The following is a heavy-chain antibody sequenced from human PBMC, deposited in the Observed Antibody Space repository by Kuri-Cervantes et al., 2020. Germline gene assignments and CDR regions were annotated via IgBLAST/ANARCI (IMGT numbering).Heavy chain of an antibody. Sequence: GSLRLSCAVCGGSFSGHYWSWIRQPPGKGLEWIGEINHSGSTNYNPSLKSRVTISVDTSKNQFSLKLSSVTAADTAVYYCARGGIQLWLRTAPMDVWGQGTTVTVSS. CDR3: ARGGIQLWLRTAPMDV. V-gene: IGHV4-34*01. D-gene: IGHD5-18*01. CDR2: INHSGST. CDR1: GGSFSGHY. J-gene: IGHJ6*02.